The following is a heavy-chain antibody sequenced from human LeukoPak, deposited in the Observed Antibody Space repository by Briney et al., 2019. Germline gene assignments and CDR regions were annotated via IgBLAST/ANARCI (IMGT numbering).Heavy chain of an antibody. CDR2: IYYSGST. J-gene: IGHJ4*02. D-gene: IGHD6-19*01. CDR3: AREKYSSGWYDY. V-gene: IGHV4-4*02. Sequence: PSETLSLTCAVSGGSISSSNWWSWVRQPPGKGLEWIGYIYYSGSTNYNPSLKSRVTISVDTSKNQFSLKLSSVTAADTAVYYCAREKYSSGWYDYWGQGTLVTVSS. CDR1: GGSISSSNW.